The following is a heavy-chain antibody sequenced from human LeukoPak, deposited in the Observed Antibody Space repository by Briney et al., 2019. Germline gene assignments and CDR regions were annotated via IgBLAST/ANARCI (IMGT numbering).Heavy chain of an antibody. CDR3: ARHPGTDY. V-gene: IGHV4-59*08. CDR2: IYYSGST. J-gene: IGHJ4*02. Sequence: PSETLSLTCTVSGGSISSYYWSWIRQPPGKGLEWIGYIYYSGSTYYNPSLKSRVTIPVDTSKNQFSLKLSSVTAADTAVYYCARHPGTDYWGQGTLVTVSS. D-gene: IGHD1-14*01. CDR1: GGSISSYY.